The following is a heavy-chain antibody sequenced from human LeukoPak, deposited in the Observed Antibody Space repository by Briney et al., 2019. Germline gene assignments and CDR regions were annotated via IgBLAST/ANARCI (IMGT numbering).Heavy chain of an antibody. J-gene: IGHJ5*02. CDR1: GGSISSYY. CDR3: AREGRAFDP. V-gene: IGHV4-59*01. Sequence: SETLSLTCTVSGGSISSYYWSCIRQPPGKGLEWIGYIYYSGSTNYNPSLKSRVTISVDTSKKQFSLKLSSVTAADTAVYYCAREGRAFDPWGQGTLVTVSS. CDR2: IYYSGST.